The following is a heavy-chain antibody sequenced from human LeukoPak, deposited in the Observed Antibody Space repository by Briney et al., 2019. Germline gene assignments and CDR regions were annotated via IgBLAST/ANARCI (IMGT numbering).Heavy chain of an antibody. CDR3: ARRPTVTTSYFDY. V-gene: IGHV4-61*05. CDR2: IYYSGST. Sequence: SETLSLTCTVSGGSISSRSYYWAWVRQPPGKGLEWIGYIYYSGSTNYNPSLKSRVTISVDTSKNQFSLKLRSVTAADTAVYYCARRPTVTTSYFDYWGQGTLVTVSS. D-gene: IGHD4-17*01. CDR1: GGSISSRSYY. J-gene: IGHJ4*02.